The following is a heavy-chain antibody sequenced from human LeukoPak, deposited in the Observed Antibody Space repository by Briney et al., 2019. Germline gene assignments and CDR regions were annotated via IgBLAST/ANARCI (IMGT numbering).Heavy chain of an antibody. Sequence: SETLSLTCTVSGGSISSYYWSWIRQPPGKGLEWIGYIYYSGSTNYNPSLKSRVTISVDTSKNQFSLKLSSVTAADTAVYYCAREQTRRYDFWSGYYLDAFDIWGQGTMVTVSS. CDR1: GGSISSYY. CDR3: AREQTRRYDFWSGYYLDAFDI. CDR2: IYYSGST. D-gene: IGHD3-3*01. V-gene: IGHV4-59*01. J-gene: IGHJ3*02.